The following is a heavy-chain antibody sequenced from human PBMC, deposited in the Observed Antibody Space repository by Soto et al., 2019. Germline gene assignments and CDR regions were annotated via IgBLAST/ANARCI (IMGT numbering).Heavy chain of an antibody. D-gene: IGHD4-17*01. CDR3: ARRSDYGDFTLDY. Sequence: ASVKVSCKASGGTFSSYAISWVRQAPGQGLEWMGGIIPIFGTANYAQKFQGRVTITADESTSTAYMELSSLRSEDTAVYYCARRSDYGDFTLDYWGQGTLVTFSS. V-gene: IGHV1-69*13. CDR2: IIPIFGTA. J-gene: IGHJ4*02. CDR1: GGTFSSYA.